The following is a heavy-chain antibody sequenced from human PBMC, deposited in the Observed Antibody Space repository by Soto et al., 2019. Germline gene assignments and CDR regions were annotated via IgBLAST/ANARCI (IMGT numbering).Heavy chain of an antibody. D-gene: IGHD3-10*01. CDR2: IYYSGST. Sequence: QVQLQESGPGLVKPSQTLSLTCTVSGGSINSGGYYWSWIRQRPGKGLEWTGYIYYSGSTYYNPSLKSRVTISVDTSKNQFSLKLSSVTAADTAVYYCARDRPHYGSGSYTVESLDYWGQGTLVTVSS. V-gene: IGHV4-31*03. CDR1: GGSINSGGYY. J-gene: IGHJ4*02. CDR3: ARDRPHYGSGSYTVESLDY.